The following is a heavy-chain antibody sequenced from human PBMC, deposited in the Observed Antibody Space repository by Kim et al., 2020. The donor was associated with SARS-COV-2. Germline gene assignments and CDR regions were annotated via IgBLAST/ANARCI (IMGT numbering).Heavy chain of an antibody. D-gene: IGHD6-13*01. CDR3: ARGGYSSRWFDY. Sequence: YYNPSLRSRVTISVDTAKNQFSLKLSSVPAADTAVYYCARGGYSSRWFDYWGQGTLVTVSS. J-gene: IGHJ5*01. V-gene: IGHV4-31*02.